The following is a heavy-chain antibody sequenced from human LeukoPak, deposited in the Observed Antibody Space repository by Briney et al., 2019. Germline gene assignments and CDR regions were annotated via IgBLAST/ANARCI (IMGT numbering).Heavy chain of an antibody. CDR1: GGSISSYY. J-gene: IGHJ4*02. Sequence: SETLSLTCTVSGGSISSYYWSWIRQPPGKGLEWIGYIYYSGSTNYNPSLKSRVTISVDTSKNQFSLKLSSVTAADTAVYYCARGRVGASFDYWSQGTLVTVSS. CDR2: IYYSGST. CDR3: ARGRVGASFDY. D-gene: IGHD1-26*01. V-gene: IGHV4-59*01.